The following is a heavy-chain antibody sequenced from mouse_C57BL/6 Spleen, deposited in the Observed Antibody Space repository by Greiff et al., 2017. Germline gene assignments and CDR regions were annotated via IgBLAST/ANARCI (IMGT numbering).Heavy chain of an antibody. J-gene: IGHJ2*01. Sequence: VQLQQPGAELVRPGTSVKLSCKASGYTFTSYWMHWVKQRPGQGLEWIGVIDPSDSSTNYNQKFKGKATLTVDTSSSTAYMQLSSLTSEDSAVYYCARRATVAYFDYWGQGTTLTVSS. CDR3: ARRATVAYFDY. D-gene: IGHD1-1*01. CDR1: GYTFTSYW. V-gene: IGHV1-59*01. CDR2: IDPSDSST.